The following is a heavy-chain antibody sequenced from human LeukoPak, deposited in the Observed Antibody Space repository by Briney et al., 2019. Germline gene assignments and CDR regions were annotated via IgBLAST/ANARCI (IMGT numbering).Heavy chain of an antibody. D-gene: IGHD3-22*01. CDR2: IYPGDSDT. CDR3: ARHVSYDSSGYKGYYGMDV. J-gene: IGHJ6*04. Sequence: GESLKISCKGSGYSFTSYWIGWVRQMPGKGLEWMGIIYPGDSDTRYSPSFQGQVTISADKSISTAYLQWSSLKASDTAMYYCARHVSYDSSGYKGYYGMDVWGKGTTVTVSS. V-gene: IGHV5-51*01. CDR1: GYSFTSYW.